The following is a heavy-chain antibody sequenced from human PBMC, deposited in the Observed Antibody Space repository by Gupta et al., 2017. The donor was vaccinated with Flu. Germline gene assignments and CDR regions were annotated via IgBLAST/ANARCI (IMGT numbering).Heavy chain of an antibody. CDR3: ASLDGISIFDY. J-gene: IGHJ4*02. CDR1: GGPMSSYP. CDR2: TYDSGRT. Sequence: QVQLQESGPGLVQLSEPLALTCAVSGGPMSSYPWSWIRQPPGKGLEFSAYTYDSGRTTYNPSLKSRGTISVDMSKNQFSLKLSSVTAADTAVYYCASLDGISIFDYWGQGIQVTVSS. D-gene: IGHD3-3*02. V-gene: IGHV4-59*01.